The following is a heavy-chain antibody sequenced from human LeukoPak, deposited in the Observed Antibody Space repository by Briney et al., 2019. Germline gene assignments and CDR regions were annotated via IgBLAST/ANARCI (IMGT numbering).Heavy chain of an antibody. D-gene: IGHD3-10*01. V-gene: IGHV3-30*18. CDR3: AKDLRRRYYFGSGSRGGTFDI. CDR1: GFNVSSKY. Sequence: GGSLRLSCAASGFNVSSKYMSWVRQAPGKGLEWVAVISYDGSNKYYADSVKGRFTISRDNSKNTLYLQMNSLRAEDTAVYYCAKDLRRRYYFGSGSRGGTFDIWGQGTMVTVSS. J-gene: IGHJ3*02. CDR2: ISYDGSNK.